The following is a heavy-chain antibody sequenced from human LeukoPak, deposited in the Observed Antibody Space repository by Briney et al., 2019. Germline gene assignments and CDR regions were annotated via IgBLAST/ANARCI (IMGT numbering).Heavy chain of an antibody. D-gene: IGHD2-15*01. J-gene: IGHJ4*02. CDR1: GFTFSTYA. Sequence: QPGGSLRLSCAASGFTFSTYAMSWVRQAPGKGLEWVSGISGSGGTTKYADSVKGRFTVSRDNSKNTLHLQTDSLSAEDTAVYYCAKGWAGYPFDYWGQGTLVTVSS. V-gene: IGHV3-23*01. CDR3: AKGWAGYPFDY. CDR2: ISGSGGTT.